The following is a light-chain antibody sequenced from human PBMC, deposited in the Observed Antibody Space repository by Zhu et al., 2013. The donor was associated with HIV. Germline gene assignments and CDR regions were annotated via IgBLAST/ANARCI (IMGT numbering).Light chain of an antibody. J-gene: IGLJ3*02. CDR2: EVT. CDR1: SSDVGGYNY. Sequence: QSALTQPASVSGSPGQSITISCPGTSSDVGGYNYVSWYQQHPGKAPKLMIYEVTKRPSGVSNRFSGSKSGTSASLAISGLRSEDEADYYCAAWDDSLSGWVFGGGTKLTVL. V-gene: IGLV2-14*01. CDR3: AAWDDSLSGWV.